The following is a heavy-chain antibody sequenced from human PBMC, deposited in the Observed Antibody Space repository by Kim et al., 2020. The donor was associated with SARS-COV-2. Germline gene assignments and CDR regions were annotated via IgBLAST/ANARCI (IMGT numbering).Heavy chain of an antibody. V-gene: IGHV4-39*01. D-gene: IGHD6-19*01. Sequence: SETLSLTCTVSGGSISSSSYYWGWIRQPPGKGLEWIGSIYYSGSTYYNPSLKSRVTISVDTSKNQFSLKLSSVTAADTAVYYCARLAIAVAGDPFDYWGQGTLVTVSS. J-gene: IGHJ4*02. CDR2: IYYSGST. CDR1: GGSISSSSYY. CDR3: ARLAIAVAGDPFDY.